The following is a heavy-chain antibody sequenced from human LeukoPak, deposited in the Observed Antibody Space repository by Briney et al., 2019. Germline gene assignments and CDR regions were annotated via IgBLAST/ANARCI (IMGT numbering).Heavy chain of an antibody. V-gene: IGHV3-30*02. CDR3: AKDRVDYYYDSSGYQGLDY. D-gene: IGHD3-22*01. CDR2: IRYDGSNK. J-gene: IGHJ4*02. Sequence: GGSLRLSCAASGFTFSSYGMHRVRQAPGKGLEWVAFIRYDGSNKYYADSVKGRFTISRDNSKNTLYLQMNSLRAEDTAVYYCAKDRVDYYYDSSGYQGLDYWGQGTLVTVSS. CDR1: GFTFSSYG.